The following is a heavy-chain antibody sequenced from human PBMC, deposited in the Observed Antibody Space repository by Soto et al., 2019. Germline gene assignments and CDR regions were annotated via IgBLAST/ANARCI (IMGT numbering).Heavy chain of an antibody. CDR1: GYTFTGYY. V-gene: IGHV1-2*04. Sequence: ASVKVSCKASGYTFTGYYMHWVRQAPGQGLEWMGWINPNSGGTNYAQKFQGWVTMTRDTSISTAYMELSRLRSDDTAVYYCARDRWESGWGNYYYYGMDVWGQGTTVTVSS. D-gene: IGHD3-10*01. CDR2: INPNSGGT. CDR3: ARDRWESGWGNYYYYGMDV. J-gene: IGHJ6*02.